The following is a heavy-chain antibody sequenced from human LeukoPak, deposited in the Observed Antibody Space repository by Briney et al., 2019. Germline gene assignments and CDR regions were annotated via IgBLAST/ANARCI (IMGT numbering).Heavy chain of an antibody. D-gene: IGHD1-26*01. Sequence: GGSLRLSCAASGFTFSSYSMNWVRQAPGKGLEWVSSISSSSSYIYYADSVKGRFTISRDNAKNSLYLQINSLRAEDTAVYYCAREWELLLDYWGQGTLVTVSS. CDR1: GFTFSSYS. J-gene: IGHJ4*02. V-gene: IGHV3-21*01. CDR2: ISSSSSYI. CDR3: AREWELLLDY.